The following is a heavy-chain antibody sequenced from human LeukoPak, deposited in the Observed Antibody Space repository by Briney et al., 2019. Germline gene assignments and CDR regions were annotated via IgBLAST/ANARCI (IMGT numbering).Heavy chain of an antibody. V-gene: IGHV4-61*01. D-gene: IGHD6-13*01. J-gene: IGHJ4*02. CDR2: IYYHGST. Sequence: PSETLSLTCTVSGDPITGYSNYKWSWIRQPPGKGLEWIGYIYYHGSTNYNPSLKSRVTFSVDTSKNQFSLKLTSVTAADTAVYYCAREYSAFDYWGQGTLVTVSS. CDR3: AREYSAFDY. CDR1: GDPITGYSNYK.